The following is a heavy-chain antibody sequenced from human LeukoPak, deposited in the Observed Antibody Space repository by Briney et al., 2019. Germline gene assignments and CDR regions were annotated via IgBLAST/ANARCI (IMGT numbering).Heavy chain of an antibody. Sequence: GGSLRLSCAASGFTFSSYAMHWVRQAPGKGLEYVSAISSNGGSTYCANSVKGRFTISRDNSKNTLYLQMGSLRAEDMAVYYCARAGYCSSTSCYNFDYWGQGTLVTVSS. J-gene: IGHJ4*02. CDR3: ARAGYCSSTSCYNFDY. CDR1: GFTFSSYA. V-gene: IGHV3-64*01. D-gene: IGHD2-2*02. CDR2: ISSNGGST.